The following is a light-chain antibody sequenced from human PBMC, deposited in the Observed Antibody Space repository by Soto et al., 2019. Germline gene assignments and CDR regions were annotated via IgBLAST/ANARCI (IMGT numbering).Light chain of an antibody. CDR3: SSYTSSTTRV. CDR2: DVS. CDR1: SSDVGGYNY. Sequence: QSALTQPASVSGSPGQSITISCTRTSSDVGGYNYVSWYQQHPGKAPKLMIYDVSNRPSGVSNRFSGSKSGNTASLTISGLQAEDEADYYCSSYTSSTTRVFGPGTKVTVL. V-gene: IGLV2-14*01. J-gene: IGLJ1*01.